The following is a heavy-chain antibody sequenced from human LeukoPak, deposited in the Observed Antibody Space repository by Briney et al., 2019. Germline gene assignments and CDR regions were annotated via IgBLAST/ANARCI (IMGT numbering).Heavy chain of an antibody. J-gene: IGHJ4*02. D-gene: IGHD5-18*01. V-gene: IGHV4-38-2*02. CDR1: GYSISSGYY. Sequence: SETLSLTCTVSGYSISSGYYWGWIRQPPGKGLEWIGSIYYSGSTYYNPSLKSRVTISVDTSKNQFSLKLSSVTAADTAVYYCARKDTAMVIDYWGQGTLVTVSS. CDR3: ARKDTAMVIDY. CDR2: IYYSGST.